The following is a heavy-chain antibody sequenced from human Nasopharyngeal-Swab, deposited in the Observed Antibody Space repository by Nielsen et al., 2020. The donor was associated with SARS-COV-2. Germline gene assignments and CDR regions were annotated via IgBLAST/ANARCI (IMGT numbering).Heavy chain of an antibody. CDR3: ARGRIGGVIGNWFDP. CDR2: IHPSGST. J-gene: IGHJ5*02. V-gene: IGHV4-34*01. D-gene: IGHD3-16*02. Sequence: REAPGKGLEGVGEIHPSGSTKYNPSPKSRVTISGETSKKQFSLKLSSVTPADPGVYYCARGRIGGVIGNWFDPWGQGTLVTVSS.